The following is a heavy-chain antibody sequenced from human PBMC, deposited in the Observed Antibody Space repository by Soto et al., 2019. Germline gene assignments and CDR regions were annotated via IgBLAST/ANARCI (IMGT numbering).Heavy chain of an antibody. CDR2: INHSGST. CDR3: ARVYYFLTGYYGGLQHYFDY. V-gene: IGHV4-34*01. D-gene: IGHD3-9*01. J-gene: IGHJ4*02. Sequence: PSETLSLTCAVYGGSFSGYYWSWIRQPPGKGLEWIGEINHSGSTNYNPSLKSRVTISVDTSKNQFSLKLSSVTAADTAVYYCARVYYFLTGYYGGLQHYFDYWGQGTRVTVSS. CDR1: GGSFSGYY.